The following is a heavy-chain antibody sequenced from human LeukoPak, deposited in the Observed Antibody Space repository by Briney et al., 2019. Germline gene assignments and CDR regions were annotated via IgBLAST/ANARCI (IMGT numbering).Heavy chain of an antibody. CDR2: MNPNSGNT. J-gene: IGHJ4*02. V-gene: IGHV1-8*03. CDR1: GYTFTSYD. Sequence: GASVKVSCKASGYTFTSYDINWVRQATGQGLEWMGWMNPNSGNTGYAQKFQGRVTITRNTSISTAYMELSSLRSEDTAVYYCARGRGRRITIFGVVMPPVYFDYWGQGTLVTVSS. D-gene: IGHD3-3*01. CDR3: ARGRGRRITIFGVVMPPVYFDY.